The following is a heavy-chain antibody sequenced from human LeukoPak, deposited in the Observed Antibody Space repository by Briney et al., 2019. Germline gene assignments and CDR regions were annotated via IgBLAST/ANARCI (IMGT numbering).Heavy chain of an antibody. J-gene: IGHJ5*02. D-gene: IGHD6-13*01. CDR2: ISYDGSNK. V-gene: IGHV3-30-3*01. CDR1: GFTFSNAW. Sequence: GGSLRLSCAASGFTFSNAWMSWVRQAPGKGLEWVAVISYDGSNKYYADSVKGRFTISRDNSKNTLYLQMNSLRAEDTAVYYCARDISAGTDWFDPWGQGTLVTVSS. CDR3: ARDISAGTDWFDP.